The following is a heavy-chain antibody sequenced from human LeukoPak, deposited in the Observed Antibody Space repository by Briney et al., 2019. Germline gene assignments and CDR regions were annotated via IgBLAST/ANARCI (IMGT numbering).Heavy chain of an antibody. CDR1: GGTFSSYA. Sequence: SVKVSCKASGGTFSSYAISWVRQAPGQGLEWMGGIIPIFGTTNYAQKFQGRVTITADESTSTAYMELSSLRSEDTAVYYCARGIYYDPGYYFDYWGQGTLVTVSS. D-gene: IGHD3-3*01. V-gene: IGHV1-69*13. J-gene: IGHJ4*02. CDR3: ARGIYYDPGYYFDY. CDR2: IIPIFGTT.